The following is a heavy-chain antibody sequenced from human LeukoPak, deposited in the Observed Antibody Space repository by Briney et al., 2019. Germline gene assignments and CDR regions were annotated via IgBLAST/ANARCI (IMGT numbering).Heavy chain of an antibody. V-gene: IGHV3-23*01. CDR2: ISDSGGSI. Sequence: GGSLRLSCAASRFTFSSYAMSWVRQAPGKGPEWVSAISDSGGSIHYADSVKGRFTISRDNSKNTLHLQMKSLRAEVTAVYYCVKNMESYGDSSTDSWGQGTLVTVSS. D-gene: IGHD4-17*01. CDR3: VKNMESYGDSSTDS. J-gene: IGHJ4*02. CDR1: RFTFSSYA.